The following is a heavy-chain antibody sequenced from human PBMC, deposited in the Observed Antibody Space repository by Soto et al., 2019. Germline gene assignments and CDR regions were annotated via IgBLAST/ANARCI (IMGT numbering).Heavy chain of an antibody. V-gene: IGHV4-28*01. J-gene: IGHJ6*02. D-gene: IGHD6-19*01. CDR3: ARMAVTTFYYYAMDV. CDR1: GYSIRSSDW. CDR2: ITHGGST. Sequence: LTCAVYGYSIRSSDWWGWIRQPPGKGLEWIGYITHGGSTNYNPSLKRRVTMSVDPSKNQFSLNLTSVTAVDTAVYYCARMAVTTFYYYAMDVWGQGTTVTVSS.